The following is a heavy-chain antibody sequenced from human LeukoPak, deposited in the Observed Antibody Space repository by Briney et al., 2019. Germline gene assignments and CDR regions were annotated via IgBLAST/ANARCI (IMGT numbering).Heavy chain of an antibody. CDR3: ANDLTRAVYSAYDFLPNLGN. Sequence: GGSLRLSCAASGFTFSSHSMNWVRQAPGKGLEWVPYISSSSSTIYYADSVKGRFTISRDNAKNSLYLQMNSLRAEDTAVYYCANDLTRAVYSAYDFLPNLGNWGQGTLVTVSS. J-gene: IGHJ4*02. CDR1: GFTFSSHS. D-gene: IGHD5-12*01. CDR2: ISSSSSTI. V-gene: IGHV3-48*01.